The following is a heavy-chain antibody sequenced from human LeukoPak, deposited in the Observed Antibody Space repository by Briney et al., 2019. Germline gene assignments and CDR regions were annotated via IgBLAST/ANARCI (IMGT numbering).Heavy chain of an antibody. V-gene: IGHV4-39*01. D-gene: IGHD3-22*01. J-gene: IGHJ4*02. Sequence: SETLSLTCTVSAGSIRSYYWGWIRQPPGKGLEWIGSIYYSGSTYYNPSLKSRVTISVDTSKNQFSLKLSSVTAADTAVYYCAKYYYDSSGYSSADYWGQGTLVTVSS. CDR2: IYYSGST. CDR1: AGSIRSYY. CDR3: AKYYYDSSGYSSADY.